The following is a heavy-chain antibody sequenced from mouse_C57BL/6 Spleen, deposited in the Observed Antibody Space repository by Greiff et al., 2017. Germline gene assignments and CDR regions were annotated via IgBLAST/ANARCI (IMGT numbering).Heavy chain of an antibody. J-gene: IGHJ2*01. CDR2: INPGSGGT. D-gene: IGHD2-4*01. Sequence: VQLQQSGAELVRPGTSVKVSCKASGYAFTNYLIEWVKQRPGQGLEWIGVINPGSGGTNYNEKFKGKATLTADKSSSTAYMQLSSLTSEDSAVYFCARGKNDYDGYYFDYWGQGTTLTVSS. CDR1: GYAFTNYL. V-gene: IGHV1-54*01. CDR3: ARGKNDYDGYYFDY.